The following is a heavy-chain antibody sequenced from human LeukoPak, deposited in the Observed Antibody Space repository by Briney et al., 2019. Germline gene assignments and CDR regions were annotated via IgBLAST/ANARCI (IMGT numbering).Heavy chain of an antibody. CDR1: GGSISSSSYY. CDR3: ARHAAVTKRHFDY. Sequence: PSETLSLTCTVSGGSISSSSYYWGWIRQPPGKGLEWIGSIYYSGSTYYNPSLKSRVTISVDTSKNQFSLKLSSVTAADTAVYYCARHAAVTKRHFDYWGQGTLVTASS. CDR2: IYYSGST. J-gene: IGHJ4*02. D-gene: IGHD6-13*01. V-gene: IGHV4-39*01.